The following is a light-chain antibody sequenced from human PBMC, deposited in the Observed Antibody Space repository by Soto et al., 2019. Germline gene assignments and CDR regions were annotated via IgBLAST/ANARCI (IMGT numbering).Light chain of an antibody. J-gene: IGLJ3*02. Sequence: QSALTQPASMSASPGQSITISCTGTSSDVGGYAFVSWYQQHPGEAPKLLIYEVFNRPSGVSNRFSGSKSGNSASLTISGLQIEDEADYYCTSFTSRGTWVFSGGTKLTVL. V-gene: IGLV2-14*03. CDR3: TSFTSRGTWV. CDR1: SSDVGGYAF. CDR2: EVF.